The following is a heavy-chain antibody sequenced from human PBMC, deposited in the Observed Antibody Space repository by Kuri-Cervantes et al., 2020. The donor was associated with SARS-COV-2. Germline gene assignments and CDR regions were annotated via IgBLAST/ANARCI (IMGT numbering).Heavy chain of an antibody. J-gene: IGHJ2*01. Sequence: SLKISCAASGFTFSSYSMNWVRQAPGKGLEWVSGISWNSGSIGYADSVKGRFTISRDNAKNSLYLQMNSPRAEDTALYYCAKESWYEDSRLGYFDLWGRGTLVTVSS. CDR3: AKESWYEDSRLGYFDL. CDR2: ISWNSGSI. V-gene: IGHV3-9*01. CDR1: GFTFSSYS. D-gene: IGHD2-15*01.